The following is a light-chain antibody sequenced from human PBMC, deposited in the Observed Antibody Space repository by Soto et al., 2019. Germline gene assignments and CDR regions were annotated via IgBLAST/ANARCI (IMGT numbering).Light chain of an antibody. Sequence: QSALTQPASVSGSPGQSITISCTGTSSDVGGYNYVSWYQHHPGKAPKLMIYEVSNRPSGVSNRFSGSKSGNTASLTISGLQAEDEADYYCSSYTTSSTLGYVFGTGTKVTVL. CDR2: EVS. CDR1: SSDVGGYNY. CDR3: SSYTTSSTLGYV. V-gene: IGLV2-14*01. J-gene: IGLJ1*01.